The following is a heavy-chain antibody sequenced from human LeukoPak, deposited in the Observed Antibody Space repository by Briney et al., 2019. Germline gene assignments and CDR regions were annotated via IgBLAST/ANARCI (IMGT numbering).Heavy chain of an antibody. D-gene: IGHD1-26*01. CDR3: ARDGVGAAHGMDV. CDR2: IYTSGST. J-gene: IGHJ6*04. Sequence: SETLSLTCAVYGGSLSGYYWSWIRQPAGKGLEWIGRIYTSGSTNYNPSLKSRVTMSVDTSKNQFSLKLSSVTAADTAVYYCARDGVGAAHGMDVWGKGTTVTISS. V-gene: IGHV4-4*07. CDR1: GGSLSGYY.